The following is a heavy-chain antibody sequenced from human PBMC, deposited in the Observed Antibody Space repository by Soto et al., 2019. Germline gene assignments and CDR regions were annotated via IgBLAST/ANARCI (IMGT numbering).Heavy chain of an antibody. J-gene: IGHJ1*01. CDR2: IYSGGST. CDR3: AREQWLLTSEYFQH. CDR1: GFTVSSNY. V-gene: IGHV3-66*01. D-gene: IGHD6-19*01. Sequence: GGSLRLSCAASGFTVSSNYMSWVRQAPGKGLEWVSVIYSGGSTYYADSVKGRFTISRDNSKNTLYLQMNSLRAEDTAVYYCAREQWLLTSEYFQHWGQGTLVTVSS.